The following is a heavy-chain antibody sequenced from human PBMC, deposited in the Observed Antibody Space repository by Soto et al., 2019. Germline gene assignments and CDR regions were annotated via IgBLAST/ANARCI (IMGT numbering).Heavy chain of an antibody. CDR3: AKDSMYSNSWYYFDY. V-gene: IGHV3-23*01. CDR1: GFTFSSYA. CDR2: ISGSGGST. D-gene: IGHD6-13*01. J-gene: IGHJ4*02. Sequence: GGSLRLSCAASGFTFSSYAMSWVRQAPGKGLEWVSGISGSGGSTDYADSVKGRFTISRDNSKNTLYLQMNSLRAEDTAVYYCAKDSMYSNSWYYFDYWGQGTRVTVSS.